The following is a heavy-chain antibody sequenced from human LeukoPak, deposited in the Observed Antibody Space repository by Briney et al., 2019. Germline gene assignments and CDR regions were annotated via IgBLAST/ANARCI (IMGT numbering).Heavy chain of an antibody. CDR3: AKKGSRTIATGGFDC. CDR1: GFTFSSYA. V-gene: IGHV3-23*01. CDR2: ISGSGSTT. Sequence: GGSLRLSCTASGFTFSSYAMSWVRQAPGKGLEWISTISGSGSTTYYGDSVKGRFTISRDSSKNTLDLQMNSLRAEDTAVYYCAKKGSRTIATGGFDCWGQGTLVIVSS. D-gene: IGHD6-13*01. J-gene: IGHJ4*02.